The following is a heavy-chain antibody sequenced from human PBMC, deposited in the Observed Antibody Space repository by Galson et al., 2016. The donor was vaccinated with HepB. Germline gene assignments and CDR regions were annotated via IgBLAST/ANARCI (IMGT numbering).Heavy chain of an antibody. Sequence: TLSLTCTVSGGSVSSGDYYWSWIRQHPGKGLEWIGYIYYSGSAHSNPSLKSRATISVDTSKNQFSLRLTSVTAADPAVYYCARIPYYYYALGAFDIWGQGTMVTVSS. CDR1: GGSVSSGDYY. J-gene: IGHJ3*02. CDR3: ARIPYYYYALGAFDI. D-gene: IGHD3-22*01. CDR2: IYYSGSA. V-gene: IGHV4-31*03.